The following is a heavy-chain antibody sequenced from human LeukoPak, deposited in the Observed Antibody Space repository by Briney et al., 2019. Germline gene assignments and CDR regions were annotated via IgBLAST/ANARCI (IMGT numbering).Heavy chain of an antibody. CDR2: IWYDGSNK. Sequence: GGSLRLSCAASGFTFSSYGMHWVRQAPGKGLEWVAVIWYDGSNKYYADSVKGRFTISRDNSKNTLYLQMNSLRAEDTAVYYCARDGRYYYGSEPWNYYYGMDVWGKGTTVTVSS. CDR3: ARDGRYYYGSEPWNYYYGMDV. CDR1: GFTFSSYG. D-gene: IGHD3-10*01. J-gene: IGHJ6*04. V-gene: IGHV3-33*01.